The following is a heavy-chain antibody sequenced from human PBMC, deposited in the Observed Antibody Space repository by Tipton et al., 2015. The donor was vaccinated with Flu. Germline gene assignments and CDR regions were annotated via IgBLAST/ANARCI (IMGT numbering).Heavy chain of an antibody. V-gene: IGHV1-69*01. D-gene: IGHD1-14*01. CDR2: IIPIFGTA. Sequence: QSGAEVKKPGSSVEVSCKASGGTFSSYAISWVRQAPGQGLEWMGGIIPIFGTANYAQKFQGRVTITADESTSTAYMELSSLRSEDTAVYYCARDMQDMQVHHSYYYYYMDVWGKGTTVTVSS. CDR3: ARDMQDMQVHHSYYYYYMDV. CDR1: GGTFSSYA. J-gene: IGHJ6*03.